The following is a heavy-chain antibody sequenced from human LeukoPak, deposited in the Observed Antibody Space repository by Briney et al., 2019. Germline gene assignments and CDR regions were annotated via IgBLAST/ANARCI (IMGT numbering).Heavy chain of an antibody. V-gene: IGHV1-69*05. Sequence: ASVKVSCKASGGTFSSYAISWVRQAPGQGLEWMGGIIPIFGTANYAQKFQGRVTITTDESTSTAYMELSSLRSEDTAVYYCARDRRYSSSSGGYYYYMDVWGKGTTVTVSS. D-gene: IGHD6-6*01. CDR3: ARDRRYSSSSGGYYYYMDV. CDR2: IIPIFGTA. CDR1: GGTFSSYA. J-gene: IGHJ6*03.